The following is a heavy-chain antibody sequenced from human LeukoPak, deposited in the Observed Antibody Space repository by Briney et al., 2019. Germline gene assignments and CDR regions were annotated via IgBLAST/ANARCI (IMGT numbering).Heavy chain of an antibody. J-gene: IGHJ1*01. Sequence: SQTLSLTCAISGDSVSSNGAAWNWIRQSPSRGLEWLGRTYYRSKWYNDYAVSVKSRITINPDTSMNQFSLQLNSVTPEDTAVYYCARGYSSSSVGYFQHWGQGTLVTVSS. V-gene: IGHV6-1*01. CDR2: TYYRSKWYN. CDR1: GDSVSSNGAA. CDR3: ARGYSSSSVGYFQH. D-gene: IGHD6-6*01.